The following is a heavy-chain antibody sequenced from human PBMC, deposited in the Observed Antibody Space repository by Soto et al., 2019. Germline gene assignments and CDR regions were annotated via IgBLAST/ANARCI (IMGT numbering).Heavy chain of an antibody. CDR3: VRGLRYSGMDV. CDR1: GGSFSAYY. J-gene: IGHJ6*02. D-gene: IGHD2-15*01. V-gene: IGHV4-34*01. CDR2: IDHSGST. Sequence: QVQLQQWGAGLLKPSETLSLTCAVSGGSFSAYYWNWIRQPPGRGLEWIGEIDHSGSTNYNPSLEGRVTMSIDTAKNRFSLNVTSVTAADTAVYYCVRGLRYSGMDVWGQGTTVTVS.